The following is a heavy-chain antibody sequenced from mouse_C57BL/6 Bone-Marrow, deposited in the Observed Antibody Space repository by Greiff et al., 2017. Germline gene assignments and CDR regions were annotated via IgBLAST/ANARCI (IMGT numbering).Heavy chain of an antibody. J-gene: IGHJ3*01. Sequence: QVQLQQPGAELVKPGASVKLSCKASGYTFTSYWMHWVKQRPGQGLEWIGMIHPNSGSTNYNEKFKSKGTLTVDKSSSTAYMQLSSLTSEDSAVYYCARSDSSSWFAYWGQGTLVTVSA. V-gene: IGHV1-64*01. CDR3: ARSDSSSWFAY. D-gene: IGHD1-1*01. CDR2: IHPNSGST. CDR1: GYTFTSYW.